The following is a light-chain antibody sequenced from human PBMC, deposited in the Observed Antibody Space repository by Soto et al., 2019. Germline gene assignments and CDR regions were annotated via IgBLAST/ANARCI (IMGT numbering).Light chain of an antibody. Sequence: EIVLTQSPATLSLSPGERATLSCGAGQTVGSTYLAWYHQKPGLAPRLLIDDTSSRATGIPDRFSGSGSGTDFTLTISRLEPEDFAVYSCQHYGSSPWTFGQGAKVEIK. J-gene: IGKJ1*01. CDR3: QHYGSSPWT. CDR2: DTS. V-gene: IGKV3D-20*01. CDR1: QTVGSTY.